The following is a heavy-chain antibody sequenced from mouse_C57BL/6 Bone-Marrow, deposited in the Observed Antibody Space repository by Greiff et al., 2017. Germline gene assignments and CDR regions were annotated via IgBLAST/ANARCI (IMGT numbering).Heavy chain of an antibody. CDR1: GYTFTSYG. CDR2: IYPRSGNT. CDR3: GYDYDVFAY. D-gene: IGHD2-4*01. V-gene: IGHV1-81*01. Sequence: QVQLQQSGAELARPGASVKLSCKASGYTFTSYGTSWVKQRTGQGLEWIGEIYPRSGNTYYNEKFKGKATLTADKSSSTAYMELRSLTSEDSAVYFCGYDYDVFAYWGQGTLVTVSA. J-gene: IGHJ3*01.